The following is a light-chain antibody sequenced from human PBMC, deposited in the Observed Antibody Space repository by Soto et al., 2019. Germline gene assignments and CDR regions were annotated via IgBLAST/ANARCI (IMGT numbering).Light chain of an antibody. CDR3: QQYNIYSPT. V-gene: IGKV1-5*03. CDR2: KAS. CDR1: QSISSW. Sequence: DIQMTQSPSTLSASVGDRVTITCRASQSISSWLAWYQQKPGKAPKLLIYKASSLESGVPSRFSGSGSGTECTLTISSLQPDDFATYYCQQYNIYSPTFGQGTKLEIK. J-gene: IGKJ2*01.